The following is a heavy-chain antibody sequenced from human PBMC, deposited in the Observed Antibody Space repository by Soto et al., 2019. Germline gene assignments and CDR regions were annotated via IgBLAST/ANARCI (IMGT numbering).Heavy chain of an antibody. Sequence: VQLVESGGGVVQPGRSLRLSCAASGFTFSNYAMHWVRQAPGKGLEWVSLISYDGSSNYYAESVKGRFTFSRDNSKNTLSVQMNSLRPEDTAVYYCARGGYNGYALDYWGQGTLVTVSS. J-gene: IGHJ4*02. D-gene: IGHD5-12*01. CDR1: GFTFSNYA. CDR3: ARGGYNGYALDY. CDR2: ISYDGSSN. V-gene: IGHV3-30-3*01.